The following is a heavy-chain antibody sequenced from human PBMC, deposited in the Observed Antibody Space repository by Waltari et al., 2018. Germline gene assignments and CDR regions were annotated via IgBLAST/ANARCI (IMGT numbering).Heavy chain of an antibody. Sequence: EVQLLESGGGLVQPGGSLRLSCAASGFTFSSDAIRWVRQAPGKGLEWVSVLSDSGGRTYYADSVKGRFAVSRYNSKNTLYVQMNSLRAEDTALYYCAKAHSGSYDYYFDYWGQGTLVTVSS. J-gene: IGHJ4*02. V-gene: IGHV3-23*01. CDR2: LSDSGGRT. CDR1: GFTFSSDA. CDR3: AKAHSGSYDYYFDY. D-gene: IGHD1-26*01.